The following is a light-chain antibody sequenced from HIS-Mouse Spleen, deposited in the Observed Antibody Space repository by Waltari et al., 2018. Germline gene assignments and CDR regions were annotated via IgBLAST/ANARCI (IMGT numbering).Light chain of an antibody. CDR2: AAS. Sequence: IRMTQSPSSFSASTGDRVTITCRASQGISSYLTWYQQKPGKAPKLLIYAASTLQSGVPSRFSGSGSGTEFTLTYSCLQSEDVATYYCQKYNSAPPRLTFGGGTKVEIK. CDR3: QKYNSAPPRLT. J-gene: IGKJ4*01. CDR1: QGISSY. V-gene: IGKV1-8*01.